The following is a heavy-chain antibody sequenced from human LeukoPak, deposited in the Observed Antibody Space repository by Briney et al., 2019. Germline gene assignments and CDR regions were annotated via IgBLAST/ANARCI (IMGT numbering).Heavy chain of an antibody. CDR3: AKGKDIDAFDI. Sequence: GGSLRLPCAASGFTFSSYAISWVRQAPGKGLEWVSAISGSGGSTYFADSVKGRFTISRDNYKNTLYLQMNSLRAEDTAVYYCAKGKDIDAFDIWGQGTMVTVSS. V-gene: IGHV3-23*01. D-gene: IGHD2-15*01. J-gene: IGHJ3*02. CDR1: GFTFSSYA. CDR2: ISGSGGST.